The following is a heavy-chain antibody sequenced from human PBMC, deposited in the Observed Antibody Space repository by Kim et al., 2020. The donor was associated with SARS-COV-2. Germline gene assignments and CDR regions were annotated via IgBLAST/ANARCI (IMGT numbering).Heavy chain of an antibody. V-gene: IGHV3-9*01. D-gene: IGHD5-18*01. Sequence: DTLKGRFTISRDNAKSSLYLQMNILRAEDTALYYCAKDMGYSYGIYYFDYWGQGTLVTVSS. CDR3: AKDMGYSYGIYYFDY. J-gene: IGHJ4*02.